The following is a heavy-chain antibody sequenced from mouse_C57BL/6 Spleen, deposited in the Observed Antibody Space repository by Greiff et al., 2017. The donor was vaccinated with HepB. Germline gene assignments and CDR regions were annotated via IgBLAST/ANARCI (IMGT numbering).Heavy chain of an antibody. J-gene: IGHJ1*03. V-gene: IGHV6-6*01. D-gene: IGHD1-1*01. CDR2: IRNKANNHAT. CDR1: GFTFSDAW. CDR3: TAGGSSSRYWYFDV. Sequence: EVKLVESGGGLVQPGGSMKLSCAASGFTFSDAWMDWVRQSPEKGLEWVAEIRNKANNHATYYAESVKGRFTISRDDSKSSVYLQMNSLRAEDTGIYYCTAGGSSSRYWYFDVWGTGTTVTVSS.